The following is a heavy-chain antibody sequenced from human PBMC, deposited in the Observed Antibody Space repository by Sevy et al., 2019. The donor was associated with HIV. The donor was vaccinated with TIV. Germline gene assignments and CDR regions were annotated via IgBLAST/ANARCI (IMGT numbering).Heavy chain of an antibody. V-gene: IGHV3-23*01. J-gene: IGHJ6*02. CDR1: GFTFNTYA. Sequence: GGSLRLSCAASGFTFNTYAMSWVRQAPGKGLEWVSDLSGSGRDTYYADSVKGRFTISRDNSKNKVYLQMNSLRAEDTAVYYCAKDAYYYNSSGYSMSQWYYGMDVWGQGTTVTVSS. CDR2: LSGSGRDT. CDR3: AKDAYYYNSSGYSMSQWYYGMDV. D-gene: IGHD3-22*01.